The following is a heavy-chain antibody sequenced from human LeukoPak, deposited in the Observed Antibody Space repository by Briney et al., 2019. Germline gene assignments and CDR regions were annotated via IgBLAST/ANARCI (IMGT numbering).Heavy chain of an antibody. V-gene: IGHV4-59*11. CDR1: GGSFSGHY. CDR2: IYYTRFT. CDR3: ARSSARYGRRLFFDP. J-gene: IGHJ5*02. Sequence: SETLSLTCTVSGGSFSGHYWSWIRQPPGKGLEWIGYIYYTRFTNFNPSLSSRVTISLDTSNNQFSLELSSVTAADTAVFYFARSSARYGRRLFFDPGGQGTPVPVPS. D-gene: IGHD6-19*01.